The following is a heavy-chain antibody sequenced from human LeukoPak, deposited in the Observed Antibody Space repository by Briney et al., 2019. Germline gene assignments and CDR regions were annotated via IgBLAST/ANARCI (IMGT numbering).Heavy chain of an antibody. J-gene: IGHJ6*03. V-gene: IGHV4-59*08. CDR3: ARHALHCSSTSCYASYYMDV. CDR1: GGSISSYY. D-gene: IGHD2-2*01. CDR2: IYYSGST. Sequence: SETLSLTCTVSGGSISSYYWSWLRQPPGKGLEWIGYIYYSGSTNYNPSLKSRVTISVDTSKNQFSLKLSSVTAADTAVYYCARHALHCSSTSCYASYYMDVWGKGTTVTVSS.